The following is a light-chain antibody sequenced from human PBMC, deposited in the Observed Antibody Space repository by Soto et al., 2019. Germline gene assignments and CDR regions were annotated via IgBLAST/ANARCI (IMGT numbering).Light chain of an antibody. J-gene: IGKJ4*01. CDR2: WAS. CDR3: QQSSITPLP. V-gene: IGKV4-1*01. CDR1: QSVLYSTNNKNY. Sequence: DIVMTQSPDSLAVSLGERATINCKSSQSVLYSTNNKNYLAWYQQKPGQPPKLLIYWASTRESGVPDRFSGGGSGTDFTLTISSLQAEDVAVYCCQQSSITPLPFGGATKVEIK.